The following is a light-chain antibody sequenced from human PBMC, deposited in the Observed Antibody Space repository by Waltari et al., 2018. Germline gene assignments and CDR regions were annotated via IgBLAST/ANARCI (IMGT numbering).Light chain of an antibody. CDR3: SSYAGSSKGV. CDR1: SSHVGNYKR. Sequence: QSALTQPASASGSPGQSITISCPGTSSHVGNYKRISWYQQHPGKAPKLMIYAVSKRPSGVSDRFSGSKSGDMASLTISGLQPEDEAEYFCSSYAGSSKGVFGGGTKVTVL. J-gene: IGLJ2*01. CDR2: AVS. V-gene: IGLV2-23*02.